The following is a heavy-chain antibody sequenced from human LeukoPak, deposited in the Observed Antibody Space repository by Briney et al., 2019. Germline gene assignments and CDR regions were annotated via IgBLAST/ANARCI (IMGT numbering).Heavy chain of an antibody. D-gene: IGHD6-19*01. CDR3: ATSSGYRSGWSAF. CDR2: INWNGDST. Sequence: GGSLRLSCAASGFTFDDYGMSWVRQAPGKGLEWVSGINWNGDSTGYADSVKSRFTISRDNSKNTLYLEMNSLRTDDTAVYYCATSSGYRSGWSAFWGQGTLVTVSS. V-gene: IGHV3-20*04. J-gene: IGHJ5*01. CDR1: GFTFDDYG.